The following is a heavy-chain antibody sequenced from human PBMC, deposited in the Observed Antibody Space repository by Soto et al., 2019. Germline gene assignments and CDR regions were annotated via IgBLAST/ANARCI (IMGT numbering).Heavy chain of an antibody. Sequence: GGSLRLSCAASGFTFSSYWMSWVRQAPGKGLEWVANIKQDGSEKYYVDSVKGRFTISRDNAKNSLNLQMTSLRAEDTAVYYCARGMKRLRPTQVYHFDYWGQGTLVTVSS. CDR1: GFTFSSYW. J-gene: IGHJ4*02. V-gene: IGHV3-7*03. CDR2: IKQDGSEK. CDR3: ARGMKRLRPTQVYHFDY. D-gene: IGHD5-12*01.